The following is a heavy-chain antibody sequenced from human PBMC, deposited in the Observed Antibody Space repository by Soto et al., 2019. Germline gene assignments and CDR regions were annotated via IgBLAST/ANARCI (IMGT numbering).Heavy chain of an antibody. D-gene: IGHD6-13*01. V-gene: IGHV4-4*07. CDR2: IYTSGST. CDR3: ARGGAAAGTRHYYYYYGMDV. CDR1: GGSISSYY. J-gene: IGHJ6*02. Sequence: SETLSLTCTVSGGSISSYYWSWIRQPAGKGLEWIGRIYTSGSTNYNPSLKSRVTMSVDTSKNQFSLKLSSVTAADTAVYYCARGGAAAGTRHYYYYYGMDVWGQGTTVTVSS.